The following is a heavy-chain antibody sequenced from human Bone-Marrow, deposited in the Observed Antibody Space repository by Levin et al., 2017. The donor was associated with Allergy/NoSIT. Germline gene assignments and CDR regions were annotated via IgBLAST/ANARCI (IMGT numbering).Heavy chain of an antibody. CDR2: ISYAGTT. J-gene: IGHJ4*02. D-gene: IGHD3-9*01. CDR3: ARDILTGPDDY. V-gene: IGHV4-30-4*01. CDR1: GDSISSGNYY. Sequence: MSSETLSLTCTVSGDSISSGNYYWSWIRQPPGKGLEWIGYISYAGTTYYSPSLKSRLTISADTSKNQLSLRLSSLTAADTAVYYCARDILTGPDDYWGQGTLVTVSS.